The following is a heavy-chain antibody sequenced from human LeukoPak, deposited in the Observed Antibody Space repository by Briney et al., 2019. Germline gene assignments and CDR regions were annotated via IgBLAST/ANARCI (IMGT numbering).Heavy chain of an antibody. Sequence: GGSLRLSCAASGFTFSSYAMHWVRQAPGKGLEWVAVISYDGSNKYYADSVKGRFTISRDYSKNTLYLHMNSLRAEDTAVYYCARDRATRLDYWGQGTLVTVSS. J-gene: IGHJ4*02. D-gene: IGHD5-12*01. CDR2: ISYDGSNK. CDR3: ARDRATRLDY. CDR1: GFTFSSYA. V-gene: IGHV3-30*04.